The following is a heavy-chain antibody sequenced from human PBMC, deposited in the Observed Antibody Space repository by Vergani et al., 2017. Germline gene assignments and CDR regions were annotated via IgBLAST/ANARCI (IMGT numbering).Heavy chain of an antibody. CDR1: GFTFSSYW. V-gene: IGHV3-7*01. CDR2: IKQEGSEK. J-gene: IGHJ4*02. D-gene: IGHD1-14*01. CDR3: ARDSTRYPRAVGIDY. Sequence: EVQLVESGGGLVQPGGSLRLSCAASGFTFSSYWMSWVRQAPGKGLEWVANIKQEGSEKYYVDSVKGRFTISRDNAKNSLYLQMNSLRAEDTAVCYCARDSTRYPRAVGIDYWGQGTLVTVSS.